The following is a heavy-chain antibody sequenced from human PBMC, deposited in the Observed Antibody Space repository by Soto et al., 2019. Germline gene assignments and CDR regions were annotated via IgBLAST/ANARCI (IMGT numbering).Heavy chain of an antibody. J-gene: IGHJ3*02. D-gene: IGHD3-3*01. V-gene: IGHV4-39*02. CDR3: ARDRSTIYAFDI. CDR1: GGSISSSSYY. CDR2: IYYSGNT. Sequence: SETLSLTCTVSGGSISSSSYYWGWIRQPPGKGLEWIGTIYYSGNTYYNPSLESRVTISVDTSNNQFSLKLSSVTAADTAVYYCARDRSTIYAFDIWGQGTMVTVSS.